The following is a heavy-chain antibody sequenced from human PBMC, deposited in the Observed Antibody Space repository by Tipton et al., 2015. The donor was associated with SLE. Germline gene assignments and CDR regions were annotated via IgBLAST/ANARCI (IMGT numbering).Heavy chain of an antibody. Sequence: GLVKPSETLSLTCTVSGGSISSYYWSWIRQPVGKGLEWIGSIYYSGSTYYNPSLKSRVTISVDTSKNQFSLKLSSVTAADTAVYYCARHGNWNWDYFDYWGQGTLVTVSS. CDR2: IYYSGST. V-gene: IGHV4-59*05. CDR3: ARHGNWNWDYFDY. J-gene: IGHJ4*02. CDR1: GGSISSYY. D-gene: IGHD1-7*01.